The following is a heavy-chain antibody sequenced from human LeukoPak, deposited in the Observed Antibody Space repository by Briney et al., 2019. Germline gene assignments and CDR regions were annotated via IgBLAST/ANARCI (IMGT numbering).Heavy chain of an antibody. CDR2: IKSKTDGGTT. CDR1: GFTFSNAW. J-gene: IGHJ4*02. D-gene: IGHD3-10*01. CDR3: TTDLWFGELLGGDY. V-gene: IGHV3-15*01. Sequence: GGSLRLSCAASGFTFSNAWMSWVRQAPGKGLEWVGRIKSKTDGGTTDYAAPVKGRFTISRDDSKNTLYLQMNSLKTEDTAVYYCTTDLWFGELLGGDYWGQGTLVTVSS.